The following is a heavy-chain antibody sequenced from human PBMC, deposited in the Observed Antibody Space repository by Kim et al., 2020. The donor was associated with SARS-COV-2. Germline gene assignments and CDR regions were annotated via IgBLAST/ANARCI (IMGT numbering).Heavy chain of an antibody. CDR3: ARDGSGSYEAYYYYYGMDV. J-gene: IGHJ6*02. CDR2: ISSSSSYI. Sequence: GGSLRLSCAASGFTFSSYSMNWVRQAPGKGLEWVSSISSSSSYIYYADSVKGRFTISRDNAKNSLYLQMNSLRAEDTAVYYCARDGSGSYEAYYYYYGMDVCGQGTTVTVSS. V-gene: IGHV3-21*01. D-gene: IGHD3-10*01. CDR1: GFTFSSYS.